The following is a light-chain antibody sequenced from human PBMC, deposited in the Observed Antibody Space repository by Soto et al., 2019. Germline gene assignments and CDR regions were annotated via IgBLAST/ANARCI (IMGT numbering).Light chain of an antibody. CDR3: QSYGSSRT. V-gene: IGKV3-20*01. Sequence: EVVLTQSPGSLSSSPGDRATLSCRASQSLVNTYVAWYQQKAGQAPRLLIFDASTRATGIPDRFSGSGSGTDFTLSISRLEPEDFAVYYCQSYGSSRTFGHGTKVEI. CDR1: QSLVNTY. CDR2: DAS. J-gene: IGKJ1*01.